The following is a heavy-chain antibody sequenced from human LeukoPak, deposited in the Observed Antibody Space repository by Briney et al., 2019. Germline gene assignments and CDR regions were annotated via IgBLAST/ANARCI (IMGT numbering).Heavy chain of an antibody. CDR1: GFTFNDYG. V-gene: IGHV3-30*02. CDR3: AKDAGSGYSYGLFFDY. Sequence: GRSLRLSCAASGFTFNDYGMHWVRQAPGRGLEWVAFTRHDDSDKQYGDSVKGRFTISRDNSRNTLYLQMNSLRPEDTAVYFCAKDAGSGYSYGLFFDYWGQGTLVTVSS. D-gene: IGHD5-18*01. CDR2: TRHDDSDK. J-gene: IGHJ4*02.